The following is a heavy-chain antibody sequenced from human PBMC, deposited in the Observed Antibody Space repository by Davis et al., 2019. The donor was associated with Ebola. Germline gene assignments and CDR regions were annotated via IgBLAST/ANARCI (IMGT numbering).Heavy chain of an antibody. J-gene: IGHJ5*02. CDR2: TNTDGSTT. D-gene: IGHD3-10*01. CDR3: ARDPTNYGSENYFARNHFDL. CDR1: GFTFSNYW. Sequence: GESLKISCAASGFTFSNYWMHWVRQAPGKGPVWVSRTNTDGSTTNYADSVKGRFTISRDNTKNTLDLQMDGLRAEDTAVYYCARDPTNYGSENYFARNHFDLWGQGTLVTVSS. V-gene: IGHV3-74*01.